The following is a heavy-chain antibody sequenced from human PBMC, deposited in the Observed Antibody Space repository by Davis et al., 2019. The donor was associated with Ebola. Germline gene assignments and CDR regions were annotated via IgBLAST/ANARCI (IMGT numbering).Heavy chain of an antibody. Sequence: PGGSLRLSCAASGFTFDDYAMHWVRQAPGKGLEWVSGISWNSGSIGYADSVKGRFTISRDNAKNSLYLQMNSLRAEDTAVYYCARTEYYYDSSGYYYYYGMDVWGQGTTVTVSS. CDR2: ISWNSGSI. CDR3: ARTEYYYDSSGYYYYYGMDV. CDR1: GFTFDDYA. V-gene: IGHV3-9*01. D-gene: IGHD3-22*01. J-gene: IGHJ6*02.